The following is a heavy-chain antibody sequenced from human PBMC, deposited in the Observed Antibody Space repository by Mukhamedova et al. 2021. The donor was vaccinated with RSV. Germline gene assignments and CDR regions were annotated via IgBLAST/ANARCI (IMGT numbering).Heavy chain of an antibody. D-gene: IGHD3-10*01. CDR1: G. J-gene: IGHJ1*01. CDR2: ISAYNGNT. Sequence: GISWVQQAPGQGLEWMGWISAYNGNTNYAQKLQGRVTMTTDTSTSTAYMELRSLRSDDTAVYYCARDTWFGELSLEYFQHWGQGTL. V-gene: IGHV1-18*01. CDR3: ARDTWFGELSLEYFQH.